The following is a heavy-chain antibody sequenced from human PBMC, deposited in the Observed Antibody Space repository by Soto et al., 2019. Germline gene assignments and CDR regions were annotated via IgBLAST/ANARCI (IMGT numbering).Heavy chain of an antibody. Sequence: ASVKGSCKASGYTFTSYGISWVRQAPGQGLEWMGWISAYNGNTNYAQKLQGRVTMTTDTSTSTAYMELRSLRSDDTAVYYCARLATYYDFWSGYQNYYGMDVWGQGTTVTVSS. D-gene: IGHD3-3*01. CDR1: GYTFTSYG. J-gene: IGHJ6*02. CDR2: ISAYNGNT. CDR3: ARLATYYDFWSGYQNYYGMDV. V-gene: IGHV1-18*04.